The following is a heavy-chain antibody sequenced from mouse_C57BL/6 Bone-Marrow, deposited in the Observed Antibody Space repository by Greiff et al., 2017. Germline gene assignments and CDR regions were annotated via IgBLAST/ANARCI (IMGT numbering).Heavy chain of an antibody. CDR2: IYPSSGNT. V-gene: IGHV1-81*01. CDR1: GYTFTSYG. Sequence: QVQLQQSGAELVRPGASVKLSCKASGYTFTSYGISWVKQRTGQGLEWIGVIYPSSGNTYYNEKFKGKATLTAYKSYSTAYIELRSLTSGESAVYFSERRGCMDDWGQGTTVTVSS. CDR3: ERRGCMDD. J-gene: IGHJ4*01.